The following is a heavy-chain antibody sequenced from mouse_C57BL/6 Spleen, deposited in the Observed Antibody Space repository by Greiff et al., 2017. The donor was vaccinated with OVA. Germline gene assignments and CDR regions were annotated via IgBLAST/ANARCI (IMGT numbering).Heavy chain of an antibody. J-gene: IGHJ3*01. CDR2: ISGGGGNT. V-gene: IGHV5-9*01. CDR1: GFTFSSYT. D-gene: IGHD2-2*01. Sequence: EVQLVESGGGLVKPGGSLKLSCAASGFTFSSYTMSWVRQTPEKRLEWVATISGGGGNTYYPDSVKGRFTISRDNAKNTLYLQMSSLRSEDTALYYCARRDGYDGAWFAYWGQGTLVTVSA. CDR3: ARRDGYDGAWFAY.